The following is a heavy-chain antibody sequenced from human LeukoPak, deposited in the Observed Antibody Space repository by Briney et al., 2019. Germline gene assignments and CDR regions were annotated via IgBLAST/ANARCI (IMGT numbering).Heavy chain of an antibody. CDR2: IYHSGST. J-gene: IGHJ3*02. D-gene: IGHD3-10*01. Sequence: SETLSLTCAISGGSISSSNWWSWVRQPPGKGLEWIGEIYHSGSTNYSPSLKSRVTISVDKSKNQFSLKVTSVTAADTAVYYCARDKYGSDDDAFDIWGQGTMVTVSS. CDR3: ARDKYGSDDDAFDI. V-gene: IGHV4-4*02. CDR1: GGSISSSNW.